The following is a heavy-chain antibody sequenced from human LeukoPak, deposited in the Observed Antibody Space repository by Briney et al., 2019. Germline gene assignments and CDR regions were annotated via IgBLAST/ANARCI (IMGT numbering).Heavy chain of an antibody. CDR2: IYTSGST. V-gene: IGHV4-61*02. CDR3: ARDGNGVRYNWFDP. Sequence: SETLSLTCTVSGGSISSGSYYWSWIRQPAGKGLEWIGRIYTSGSTNYNPSLKSRVTISVDTSKNQFSLKLGSVTAADTAVYYCARDGNGVRYNWFDPWGQGTLVTVSS. D-gene: IGHD3-9*01. J-gene: IGHJ5*02. CDR1: GGSISSGSYY.